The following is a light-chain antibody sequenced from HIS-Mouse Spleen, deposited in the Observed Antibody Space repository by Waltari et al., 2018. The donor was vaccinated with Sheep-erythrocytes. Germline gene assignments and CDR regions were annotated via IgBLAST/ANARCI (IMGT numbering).Light chain of an antibody. J-gene: IGLJ2*01. CDR3: YSTDSSGNGV. CDR1: ALPKKY. Sequence: SYELTQPPSVTVSPGQTARTTCSGYALPKKYAYWYQQKSGQAPVLVIYEDSKRPSGIPERFSGSSSGTMATLTISGAQVEDEADYYCYSTDSSGNGVFGGGTKLTVL. CDR2: EDS. V-gene: IGLV3-10*01.